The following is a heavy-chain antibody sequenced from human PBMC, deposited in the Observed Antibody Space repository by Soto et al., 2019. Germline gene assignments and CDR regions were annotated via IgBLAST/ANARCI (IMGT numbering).Heavy chain of an antibody. CDR2: ISYDGSNK. D-gene: IGHD3-3*01. V-gene: IGHV3-30*18. J-gene: IGHJ6*02. CDR3: AKGNAIFGVALPMDV. CDR1: GFTFSSYG. Sequence: QVQLVESGGGVVQPGRSLRLSCAASGFTFSSYGMHWVRQAPGKGPEWVAVISYDGSNKYYGGSVKGRFTVSRDNSKNTQYLQMNSLRVEDTAVYYCAKGNAIFGVALPMDVWGQGTTVTVSS.